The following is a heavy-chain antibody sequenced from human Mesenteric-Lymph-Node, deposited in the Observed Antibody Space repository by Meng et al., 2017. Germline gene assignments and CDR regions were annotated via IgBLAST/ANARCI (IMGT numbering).Heavy chain of an antibody. J-gene: IGHJ4*02. CDR2: IWYDGSNK. CDR3: ARGLWFGGFLPEGDY. D-gene: IGHD3-10*01. V-gene: IGHV3-33*01. Sequence: GESLKISCAASGFTFSSYGMHWVRQAPGKGLEWVAVIWYDGSNKYYADSVKGRFTISRDNSKNTLYLQMNSLRAEDTAVYYCARGLWFGGFLPEGDYWGQGTLVTVSS. CDR1: GFTFSSYG.